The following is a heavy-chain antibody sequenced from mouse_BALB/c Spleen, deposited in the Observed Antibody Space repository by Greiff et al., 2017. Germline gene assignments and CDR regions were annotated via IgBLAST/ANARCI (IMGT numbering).Heavy chain of an antibody. CDR3: ARDGGSSYYAMDY. CDR1: GFTFSDYY. Sequence: EVQGVESGGGLVKPGGSLKLSCAASGFTFSDYYMYWVRQTPEKRLEWVATISDGGSYTYYPDSVKGRFTISRDNAKNNLYLQMSSLKSEDTAMYYCARDGGSSYYAMDYWGQGTSVTVSS. J-gene: IGHJ4*01. CDR2: ISDGGSYT. V-gene: IGHV5-4*02. D-gene: IGHD1-1*01.